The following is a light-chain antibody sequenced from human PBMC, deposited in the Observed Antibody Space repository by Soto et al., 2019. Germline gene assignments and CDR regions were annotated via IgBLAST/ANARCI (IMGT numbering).Light chain of an antibody. V-gene: IGKV3-20*01. CDR3: QQFGRSPRFT. CDR1: QSVSRN. Sequence: EVVLTQSPATLSVSPGDRATLSCRASQSVSRNLAWYQQKPGQAPRLLIYDASRRATGIPERFSGSGSGTDFTLTINRLEPEDFAVYYCQQFGRSPRFTFGPGTKVDIK. CDR2: DAS. J-gene: IGKJ3*01.